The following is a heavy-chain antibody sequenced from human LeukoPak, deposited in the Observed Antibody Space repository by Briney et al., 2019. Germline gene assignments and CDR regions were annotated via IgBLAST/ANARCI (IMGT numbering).Heavy chain of an antibody. CDR3: ATKHDY. CDR2: VSSGGSTI. J-gene: IGHJ4*02. Sequence: GGSLRLSCAASGFTFSTYEMNWVRQAPGQGLEWVSHVSSGGSTIYYADSVKGRFTISRDNAKNSLYLQMNSLRAEDTAVYYCATKHDYCGQGTLVTVSS. CDR1: GFTFSTYE. V-gene: IGHV3-48*03.